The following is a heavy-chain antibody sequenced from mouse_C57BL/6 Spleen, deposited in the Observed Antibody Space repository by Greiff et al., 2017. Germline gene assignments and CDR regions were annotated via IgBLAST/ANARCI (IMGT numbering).Heavy chain of an antibody. Sequence: VQLQQSGAELMKPGASVKLSCKATGYTFTGYWIEWVKQRPGNGLEWIGEILTGRCSTNYNEKFKCKATFTSDTSSNKAYLLLSSLTTEDSAIYYCARGGFRRYFDYWGQGTTLTVSS. CDR3: ARGGFRRYFDY. D-gene: IGHD1-1*02. V-gene: IGHV1-9*01. CDR1: GYTFTGYW. J-gene: IGHJ2*01. CDR2: ILTGRCST.